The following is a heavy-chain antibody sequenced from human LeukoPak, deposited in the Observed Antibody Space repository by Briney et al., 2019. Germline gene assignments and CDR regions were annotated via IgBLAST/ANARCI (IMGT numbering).Heavy chain of an antibody. CDR1: GYTFTSYG. CDR3: ARSTTAGPDYYDILTGYDY. V-gene: IGHV1-18*01. Sequence: ASVKVSCKASGYTFTSYGISWVQQAPGQGLEWMGWISAYNGNTNYAQKLQGRVTMTTDTSTSTAYMELRSLRSDDTTVYYCARSTTAGPDYYDILTGYDYWGQGTLVTVSS. CDR2: ISAYNGNT. D-gene: IGHD3-9*01. J-gene: IGHJ4*02.